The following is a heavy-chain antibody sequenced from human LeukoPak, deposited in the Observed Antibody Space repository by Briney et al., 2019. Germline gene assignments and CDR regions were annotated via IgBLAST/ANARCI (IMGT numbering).Heavy chain of an antibody. CDR3: ARDLNYDFWSGYYSPSGY. V-gene: IGHV3-33*01. Sequence: GGSLRLSCAASGFTFSSYGMHWVRQAPGKGLEWVAVIWYDGSNKYYADSVKGRFTISRDNSKNTLYLQMNSLRAEDTAVYYCARDLNYDFWSGYYSPSGYWGQGTLVTVSS. CDR1: GFTFSSYG. CDR2: IWYDGSNK. D-gene: IGHD3-3*01. J-gene: IGHJ4*02.